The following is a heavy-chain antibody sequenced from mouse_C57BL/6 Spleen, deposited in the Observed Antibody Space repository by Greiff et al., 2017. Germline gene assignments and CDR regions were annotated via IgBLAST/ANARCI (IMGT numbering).Heavy chain of an antibody. CDR3: ARGKLGPFFDY. D-gene: IGHD4-1*01. V-gene: IGHV1-55*01. J-gene: IGHJ2*01. Sequence: QVQLKESGAELVKPGASVKMSCKASGYTFTSYWITWVKQRPGQGLEWIGDIYPGSGSTNYNEKFKSKATLTVDTSSSTAYMQLSSLTSEDSAVYYCARGKLGPFFDYWGQGTTLTVSS. CDR1: GYTFTSYW. CDR2: IYPGSGST.